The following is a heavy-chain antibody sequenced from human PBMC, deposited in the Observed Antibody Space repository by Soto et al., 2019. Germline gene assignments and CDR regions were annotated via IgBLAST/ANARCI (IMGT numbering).Heavy chain of an antibody. CDR3: VRSAWGAH. D-gene: IGHD1-26*01. CDR2: INHTGST. V-gene: IGHV4-34*01. CDR1: GGSFSGYY. J-gene: IGHJ4*02. Sequence: PSETLSLTCAVYGGSFSGYYWSWIRQPPGKGLEWIGEINHTGSTNYNPSLQSRVTISVDRSKNQFSLELRSVTAADTAVYYCVRSAWGAHWGQGTLVTVSS.